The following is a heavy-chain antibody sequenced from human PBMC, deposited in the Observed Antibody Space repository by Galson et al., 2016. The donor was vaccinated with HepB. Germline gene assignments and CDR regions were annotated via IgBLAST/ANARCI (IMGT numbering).Heavy chain of an antibody. D-gene: IGHD3-22*01. CDR3: ARDGSNYDDSGYPALDHCPALDH. J-gene: IGHJ5*02. Sequence: SLRLSCAASGFTVSSKYMSWVRQAPGKGLEWVSIIYSGGSTYSADSVKGRFTISRDNSKNTLYLQMNNLRAEDTAVYYCARDGSNYDDSGYPALDHCPALDHWGQGTLATVSS. V-gene: IGHV3-53*01. CDR1: GFTVSSKY. CDR2: IYSGGST.